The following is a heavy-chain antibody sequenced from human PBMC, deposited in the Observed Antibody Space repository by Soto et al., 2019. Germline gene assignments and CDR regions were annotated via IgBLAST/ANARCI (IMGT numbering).Heavy chain of an antibody. V-gene: IGHV1-69*06. D-gene: IGHD3-3*01. CDR3: ARRDPSGFLLYFDN. Sequence: QMQLVQSGAEVKKPGSSVKVSCKASGGTLSSFINYPINWVRQAPGQGLEWMGGIVPNVGTVNYAQKFQGRVTITADKATGTAYMELSSLRSEDTALYYCARRDPSGFLLYFDNWGQGTLVTVSS. CDR1: GGTLSSFINYP. CDR2: IVPNVGTV. J-gene: IGHJ4*02.